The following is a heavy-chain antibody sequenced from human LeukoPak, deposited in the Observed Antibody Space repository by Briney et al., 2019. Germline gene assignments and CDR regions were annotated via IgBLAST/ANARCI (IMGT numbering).Heavy chain of an antibody. J-gene: IGHJ6*02. CDR3: AKDLGYTYGMDV. CDR1: GFTFSSYG. Sequence: PGGSLRLFCAASGFTFSSYGMHWVRQAPGKGLEWVAVISYDGSNKYYADSVKGRFTISRDNSKNTLYLQMNSLRAEDTAVYYCAKDLGYTYGMDVWGQGTTVTVSS. CDR2: ISYDGSNK. D-gene: IGHD6-13*01. V-gene: IGHV3-30*18.